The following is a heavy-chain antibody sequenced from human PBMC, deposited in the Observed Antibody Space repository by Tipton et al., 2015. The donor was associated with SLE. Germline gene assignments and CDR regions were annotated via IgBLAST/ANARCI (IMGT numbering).Heavy chain of an antibody. CDR1: GGTFDKYG. Sequence: QLVQSGPEVKEPGSSVKVSCKASGGTFDKYGISWVRQAPGQGLEWLGGIIPIFGTTNYAQKFQGRVTITADESTSTAYMELSSLRAEDTAVYYCARPLGGSYNGWFDPWGQGTLVTVSS. J-gene: IGHJ5*02. CDR2: IIPIFGTT. CDR3: ARPLGGSYNGWFDP. D-gene: IGHD3-16*01. V-gene: IGHV1-69*01.